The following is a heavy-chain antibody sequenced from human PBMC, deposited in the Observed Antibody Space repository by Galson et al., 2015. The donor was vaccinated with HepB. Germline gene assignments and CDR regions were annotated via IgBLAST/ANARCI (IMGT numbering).Heavy chain of an antibody. CDR1: GYTFSGYY. Sequence: SVKVSCKASGYTFSGYYMHWVRQAPGQGLEWMGWINPNSGGTNYAQKFHGRVTITRDTSISTAYMELSRLRSDDTALYYCARVIVGATFYYYGMDVWGQGTTVTVSS. CDR3: ARVIVGATFYYYGMDV. V-gene: IGHV1-2*02. CDR2: INPNSGGT. D-gene: IGHD1-26*01. J-gene: IGHJ6*02.